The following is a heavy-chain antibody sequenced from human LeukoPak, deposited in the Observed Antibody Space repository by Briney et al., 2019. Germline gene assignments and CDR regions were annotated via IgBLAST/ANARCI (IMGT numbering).Heavy chain of an antibody. Sequence: GGSLRLSCAASGFTFSSYAMSWVRQAPGKGLEWVSAISSSGGNTYYADSVKGRFTISRDNSKNTLYLQMNSLRAEDTALYYCAKDLMVIIVSGASDIWGQGTMVTVSS. CDR2: ISSSGGNT. CDR1: GFTFSSYA. V-gene: IGHV3-23*01. CDR3: AKDLMVIIVSGASDI. J-gene: IGHJ3*02. D-gene: IGHD3-3*01.